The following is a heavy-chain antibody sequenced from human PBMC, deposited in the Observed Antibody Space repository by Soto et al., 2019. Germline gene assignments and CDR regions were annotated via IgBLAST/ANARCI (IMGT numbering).Heavy chain of an antibody. CDR2: ISYDGSNK. CDR3: AKPTLPHHYDFWSGYDYYYYGMDV. CDR1: GFTFSSYG. J-gene: IGHJ6*02. D-gene: IGHD3-3*01. V-gene: IGHV3-30*18. Sequence: GGSLRLSCAASGFTFSSYGMHWVRQAPGKGLEWVAVISYDGSNKYYADSVKGRFTISRDNSKNTLYLQMNSLRAEDTAVYYCAKPTLPHHYDFWSGYDYYYYGMDVWGQGTTVTVSS.